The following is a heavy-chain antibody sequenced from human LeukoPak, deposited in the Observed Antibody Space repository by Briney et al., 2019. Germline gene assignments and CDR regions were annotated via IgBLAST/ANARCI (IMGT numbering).Heavy chain of an antibody. CDR3: ARTDGPYYYYGMDV. CDR2: IYYSGST. Sequence: SETLSLTCTVSGGSISRYYWSCIRQPPGKGREWIGYIYYSGSTNYNPSLRSRVTIPVATSKNQFSLKLSSVTAADTAVYYCARTDGPYYYYGMDVWGQGTTVTVSS. CDR1: GGSISRYY. J-gene: IGHJ6*02. V-gene: IGHV4-59*08. D-gene: IGHD2-8*01.